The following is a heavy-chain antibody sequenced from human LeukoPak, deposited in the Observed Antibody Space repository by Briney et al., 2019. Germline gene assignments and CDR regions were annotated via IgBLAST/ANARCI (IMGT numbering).Heavy chain of an antibody. V-gene: IGHV3-23*01. D-gene: IGHD3-22*01. J-gene: IGHJ3*02. CDR3: AKAVGSSGYFSRDAFDI. Sequence: GGSLRLSYAPSGFTFSSYAMSWVRQAPGERLEWVAVISGGGSGTYYADSVRGRFTISRDNSKNTVYLQMTSLRAEDTAIYYCAKAVGSSGYFSRDAFDIWGQGTMVTVSS. CDR1: GFTFSSYA. CDR2: ISGGGSGT.